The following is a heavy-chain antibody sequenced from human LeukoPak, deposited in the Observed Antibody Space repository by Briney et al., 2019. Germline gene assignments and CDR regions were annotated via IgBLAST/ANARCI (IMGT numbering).Heavy chain of an antibody. CDR3: ARFIPDYDILTGYYKAAGAFDI. Sequence: PSETLSLTCTVSGGSISSYYWSWLRQPPGKGLEWIGYIYYSGSTNYSPSLKSRVTISVDTSKNQFSLKLSSVTAADTAVYYCARFIPDYDILTGYYKAAGAFDIWGQGTMVTVSS. CDR2: IYYSGST. J-gene: IGHJ3*02. V-gene: IGHV4-59*12. CDR1: GGSISSYY. D-gene: IGHD3-9*01.